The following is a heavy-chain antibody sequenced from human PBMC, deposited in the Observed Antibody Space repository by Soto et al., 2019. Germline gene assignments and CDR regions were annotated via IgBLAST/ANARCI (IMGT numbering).Heavy chain of an antibody. Sequence: EVQLVESGGGLVQPGGSLRLSCAASGFTFSSYEMNWVRQAPGKGLEWVSYISSSGSTIYCADSVKGRFTISRDNAKNSLYLQMNSLRAEDKAVYYCARVHKRIAVAGTPPGYWGQGTLVTVSS. CDR3: ARVHKRIAVAGTPPGY. D-gene: IGHD6-19*01. V-gene: IGHV3-48*03. J-gene: IGHJ4*02. CDR1: GFTFSSYE. CDR2: ISSSGSTI.